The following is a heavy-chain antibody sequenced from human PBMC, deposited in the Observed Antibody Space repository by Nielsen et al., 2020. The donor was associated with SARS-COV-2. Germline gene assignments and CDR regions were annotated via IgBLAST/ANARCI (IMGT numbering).Heavy chain of an antibody. Sequence: SETLSLTCTVSGGSISSSSYYWGWIRQPPGKGLEWIESIYYSGSTYYNPSLKSRVTISVDTSKNQFSLKLSSVTAADTAVYYCARRGTGSSEPYYYYYGMDVWGQGTTVTVSS. CDR3: ARRGTGSSEPYYYYYGMDV. D-gene: IGHD6-13*01. CDR1: GGSISSSSYY. J-gene: IGHJ6*02. V-gene: IGHV4-39*01. CDR2: IYYSGST.